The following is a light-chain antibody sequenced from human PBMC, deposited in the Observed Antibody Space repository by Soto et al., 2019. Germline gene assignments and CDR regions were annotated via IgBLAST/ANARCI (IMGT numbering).Light chain of an antibody. CDR2: DVS. V-gene: IGLV2-14*03. CDR3: CSSTGISTLVV. CDR1: TSDIGTDSY. J-gene: IGLJ1*01. Sequence: QSVLTQPASVSGSPGQSITISCTGTTSDIGTDSYVSWYQQHAGKAPKLIIYDVSHRPSGVSNRFSGSKSGSTASLTISGLQAEDEAHYYCCSSTGISTLVVFGTGTKVTVL.